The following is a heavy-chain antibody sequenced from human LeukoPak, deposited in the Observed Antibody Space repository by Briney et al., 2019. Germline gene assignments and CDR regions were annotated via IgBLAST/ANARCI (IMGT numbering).Heavy chain of an antibody. D-gene: IGHD1/OR15-1a*01. Sequence: PSETLSLTCAVSGGSISSSNWWSWVRQPPGKGLEWIGEIYHSGSTYYNPSLKSRVIISVDTSKNQFSLKLSSVTAADTAVYYCARETGTVDYWGQGTLVTVSS. V-gene: IGHV4-4*02. CDR1: GGSISSSNW. J-gene: IGHJ4*02. CDR3: ARETGTVDY. CDR2: IYHSGST.